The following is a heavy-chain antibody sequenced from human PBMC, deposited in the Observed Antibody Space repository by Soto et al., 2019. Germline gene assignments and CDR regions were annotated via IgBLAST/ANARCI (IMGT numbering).Heavy chain of an antibody. J-gene: IGHJ6*02. CDR2: IYYGGST. CDR3: SKTDYYYYGMDV. V-gene: IGHV4-39*01. Sequence: PSETLSLTCTVSGDSVSSSNHYWGWIRQPPGKGLEWIGSIYYGGSTFYNLSLKSRVTISVDTSKNQFSLRLSSVTAADTAVYYCSKTDYYYYGMDVWGQGTTVTVSS. CDR1: GDSVSSSNHY.